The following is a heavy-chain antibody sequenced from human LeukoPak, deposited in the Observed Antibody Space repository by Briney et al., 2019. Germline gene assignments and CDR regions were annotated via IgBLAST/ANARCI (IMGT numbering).Heavy chain of an antibody. Sequence: SETLSLTCTVSGDSISSYYCSWIRQPPGKGLEWIGYIYYSGSTSYNPSLKSRVTISLDTSNNQFSLKLRSVTAADTALYYCARGFPLYSGTYSDTFDIWGRGTMVTVSS. CDR3: ARGFPLYSGTYSDTFDI. J-gene: IGHJ3*02. V-gene: IGHV4-59*01. CDR2: IYYSGST. D-gene: IGHD1-26*01. CDR1: GDSISSYY.